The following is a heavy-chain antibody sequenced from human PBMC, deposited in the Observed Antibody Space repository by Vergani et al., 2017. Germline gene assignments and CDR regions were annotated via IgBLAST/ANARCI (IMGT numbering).Heavy chain of an antibody. D-gene: IGHD5-18*01. Sequence: EVQLVESGGGLVQPGGSLRLSCAASGFTVSSNYMSWVRQAPGKGLEWVSAISGSGGSTYYADSVKGRFTISRDNSKNTLYLQMNSLRAEDTAVYYCAKDRGRLNYRYSSDAFDIWGQGTMVTVSS. CDR1: GFTVSSNY. CDR3: AKDRGRLNYRYSSDAFDI. J-gene: IGHJ3*02. CDR2: ISGSGGST. V-gene: IGHV3-23*04.